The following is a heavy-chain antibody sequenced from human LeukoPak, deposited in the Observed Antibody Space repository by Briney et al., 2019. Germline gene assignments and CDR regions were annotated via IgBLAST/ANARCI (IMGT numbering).Heavy chain of an antibody. J-gene: IGHJ6*02. CDR1: GGSISSYY. Sequence: SETLSLTCTVSGGSISSYYWSWIRQPAGKGLEWIGRIYTSGSTNYNPYLKSRVTMSVDTSKNQFSLKLSSVTAADTAVYYCARVYYYGSGKGYGMDVWGQGTTVTVSS. V-gene: IGHV4-4*07. CDR2: IYTSGST. CDR3: ARVYYYGSGKGYGMDV. D-gene: IGHD3-10*01.